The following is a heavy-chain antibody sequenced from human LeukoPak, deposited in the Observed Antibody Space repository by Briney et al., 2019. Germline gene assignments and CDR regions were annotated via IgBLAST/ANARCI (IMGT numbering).Heavy chain of an antibody. D-gene: IGHD2-15*01. CDR2: ISWDGRDT. Sequence: GGSLRLSCAASGFTFDDYTVYTGRQAPGHGLEWFSLISWDGRDTNYADSVKGRFTTSRDNHKNSLYLQMSSLRLEDSALYYCAKDIGQDGRSRHYLDYWGQGTLVTVSS. J-gene: IGHJ4*02. CDR3: AKDIGQDGRSRHYLDY. CDR1: GFTFDDYT. V-gene: IGHV3-43*01.